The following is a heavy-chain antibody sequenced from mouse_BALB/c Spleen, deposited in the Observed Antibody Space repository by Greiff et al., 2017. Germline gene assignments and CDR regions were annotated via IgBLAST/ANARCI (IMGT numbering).Heavy chain of an antibody. CDR3: ARHDGYLYAMDY. V-gene: IGHV5-12-2*01. Sequence: EVMLVESGGGLVQPGGSLKLSCAASGFTFSSYTMSWVRQTPEKRLEWVAYISNGGGSTYYPDTVKGRFTFSRDNAKNTLYLQMSSLKSEDTAMYYCARHDGYLYAMDYWGQGTSVTVSS. D-gene: IGHD2-3*01. CDR2: ISNGGGST. J-gene: IGHJ4*01. CDR1: GFTFSSYT.